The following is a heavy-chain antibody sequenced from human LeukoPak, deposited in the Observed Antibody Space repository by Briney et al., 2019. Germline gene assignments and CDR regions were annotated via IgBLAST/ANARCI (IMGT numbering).Heavy chain of an antibody. V-gene: IGHV4-34*01. Sequence: PSETLSLTCAVYGPSFSGYYWSWIRQPPGKGLEWIGEINHSGSTNYNPSLKSRVTISVDTSKNQFSLKLNSVTAADTAVYYCARGRAWFGELLDYWGQGTLVTVSS. CDR1: GPSFSGYY. CDR3: ARGRAWFGELLDY. J-gene: IGHJ4*02. D-gene: IGHD3-10*01. CDR2: INHSGST.